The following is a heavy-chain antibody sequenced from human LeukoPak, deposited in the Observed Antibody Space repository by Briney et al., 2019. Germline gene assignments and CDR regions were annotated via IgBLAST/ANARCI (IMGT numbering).Heavy chain of an antibody. D-gene: IGHD3-10*01. CDR2: IYYSGST. J-gene: IGHJ6*02. CDR1: GGSISSYY. CDR3: ARILGSGRGGYYYYGMDV. Sequence: SETLSLTCTVSGGSISSYYWSWIRQPPGKGLEWIGYIYYSGSTNYNPSLKSRVTISVDTSKNQFSLKLSSVTAADTAVYYCARILGSGRGGYYYYGMDVWGQGTTVTVSS. V-gene: IGHV4-59*12.